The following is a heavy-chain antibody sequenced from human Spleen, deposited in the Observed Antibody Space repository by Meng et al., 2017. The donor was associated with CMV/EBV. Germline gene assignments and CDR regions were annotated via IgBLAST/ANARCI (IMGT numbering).Heavy chain of an antibody. CDR2: IDPSVGSA. D-gene: IGHD1-26*01. CDR3: ARLSAVGARGLGY. V-gene: IGHV1-46*01. CDR1: GYNFTRYF. Sequence: KASGYNFTRYFIHWVRQAPGQGLDWVGVIDPSVGSASYAQKFQGRVTMTRDTSTSTVYMEVGSLRSHDTAVYYCARLSAVGARGLGYWGQGTLVTVSS. J-gene: IGHJ4*02.